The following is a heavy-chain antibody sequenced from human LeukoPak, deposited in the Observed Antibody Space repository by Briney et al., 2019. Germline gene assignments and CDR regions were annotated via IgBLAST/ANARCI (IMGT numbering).Heavy chain of an antibody. CDR2: ISSSSSYI. J-gene: IGHJ4*02. CDR3: ARSLNHYDIYATYYAIPGAY. CDR1: GFTFGTYG. Sequence: TGGSLRLSCAASGFTFGTYGMNWVRQAPGKGLEWVSSISSSSSYIYYADSVKGRFTISRDNAKNSLYLQMNSLRAEDTAVYFCARSLNHYDIYATYYAIPGAYWGQGTLVAVSS. V-gene: IGHV3-21*06. D-gene: IGHD3-22*01.